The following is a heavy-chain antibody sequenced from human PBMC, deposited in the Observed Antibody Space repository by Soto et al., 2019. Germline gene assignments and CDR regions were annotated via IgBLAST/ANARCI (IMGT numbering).Heavy chain of an antibody. Sequence: TLSLTCTVSGGSISSGGYYWSWIRQHPGKGLEWIGYIYYSGSTYYNPSLKSRVTISVDTSKNQFSLKLSSVTAADTAVYYCARGVSSSRGVWFDPWGQGTLVTVSS. J-gene: IGHJ5*02. D-gene: IGHD6-13*01. CDR3: ARGVSSSRGVWFDP. CDR2: IYYSGST. CDR1: GGSISSGGYY. V-gene: IGHV4-31*03.